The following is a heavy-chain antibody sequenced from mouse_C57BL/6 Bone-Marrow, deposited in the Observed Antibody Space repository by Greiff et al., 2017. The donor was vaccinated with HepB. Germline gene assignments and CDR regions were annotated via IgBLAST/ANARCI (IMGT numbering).Heavy chain of an antibody. CDR2: IYTGSGNT. J-gene: IGHJ3*01. D-gene: IGHD1-1*01. Sequence: QVQLQQSGAELVRPGASVKLSCKASGYTFTDYYINWVKQRPGQGLEWIARIYTGSGNTYYNEKFKGKATLTAEKSSSTAYMQLSSLTSEDSAVYFCAREGYYYGSRSLFAYWGQGTLVTVSA. CDR1: GYTFTDYY. V-gene: IGHV1-76*01. CDR3: AREGYYYGSRSLFAY.